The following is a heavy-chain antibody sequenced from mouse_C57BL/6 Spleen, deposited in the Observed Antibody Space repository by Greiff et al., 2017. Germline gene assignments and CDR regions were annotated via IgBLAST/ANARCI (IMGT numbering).Heavy chain of an antibody. D-gene: IGHD2-10*01. Sequence: QVHVKQPGAELVKPGASVKLSCKASGYTFTSYWMHWVKQRPGRGLEWIGRIDPNSGGTKYNEKFKSKATLTVDKPSSTAYMQLSSLTSEDSAVYYCARGAGLLSAWFAYWGQGTLVTVSA. CDR2: IDPNSGGT. V-gene: IGHV1-72*01. J-gene: IGHJ3*01. CDR3: ARGAGLLSAWFAY. CDR1: GYTFTSYW.